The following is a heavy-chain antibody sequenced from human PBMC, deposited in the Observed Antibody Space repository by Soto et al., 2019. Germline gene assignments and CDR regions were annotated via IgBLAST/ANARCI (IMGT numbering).Heavy chain of an antibody. CDR3: ANCGYSYGFDPFDI. J-gene: IGHJ3*02. V-gene: IGHV1-69*06. CDR1: GGTFSSYA. CDR2: IIPIFGTA. D-gene: IGHD5-18*01. Sequence: GASVKVSCKASGGTFSSYAISWVRQAPGQGLEWMGGIIPIFGTANYAQKFQGRVTITADKSTSTAYMELSSLRSEDAAVYYCANCGYSYGFDPFDIWGQGTMVTVSS.